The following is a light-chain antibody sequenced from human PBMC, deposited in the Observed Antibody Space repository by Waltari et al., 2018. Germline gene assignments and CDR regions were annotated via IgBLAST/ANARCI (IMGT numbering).Light chain of an antibody. Sequence: ENVLTQSPDTLSLSPGEGATLSCRASQSVSSRHLAWYQQKPGQAPSLLIYDASSRATGIPDRFSGSASGTDFTLTISRLEPEDSAVYYCQQYGSSPLYTFGQGTKLEIK. CDR2: DAS. V-gene: IGKV3-20*01. CDR3: QQYGSSPLYT. J-gene: IGKJ2*01. CDR1: QSVSSRH.